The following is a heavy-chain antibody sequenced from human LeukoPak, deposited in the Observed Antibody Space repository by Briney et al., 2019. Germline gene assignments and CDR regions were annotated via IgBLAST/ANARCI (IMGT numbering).Heavy chain of an antibody. CDR1: GFIFSSYS. Sequence: GGSLRLSCAASGFIFSSYSMNWVRQAPGKGLEWVAVISYDGSNKYYADSVKGRFTISRDNSKNTLYLQMNSLRAEDTAVYYCAKNPGIAAAGTGSKGPYYFDYWGQGTLVTVSS. J-gene: IGHJ4*02. D-gene: IGHD6-13*01. CDR3: AKNPGIAAAGTGSKGPYYFDY. CDR2: ISYDGSNK. V-gene: IGHV3-30*18.